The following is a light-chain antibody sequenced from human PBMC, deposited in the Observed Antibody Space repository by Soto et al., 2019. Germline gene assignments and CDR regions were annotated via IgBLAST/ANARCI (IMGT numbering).Light chain of an antibody. CDR3: QQYSSSRT. J-gene: IGKJ1*01. V-gene: IGKV3-20*01. CDR2: GGS. Sequence: EIVLTQSPGTLSLSPGERATLSCRASQSVFNNHIGWYQQKPGQAPRLLIYGGSSRATGIPVRFSGSGSETDFTLTITRLEPEDFAMYYCQQYSSSRTFGQGTKVDIK. CDR1: QSVFNNH.